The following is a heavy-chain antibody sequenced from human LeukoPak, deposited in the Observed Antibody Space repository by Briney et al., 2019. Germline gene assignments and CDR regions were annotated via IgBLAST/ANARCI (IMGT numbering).Heavy chain of an antibody. D-gene: IGHD3-9*01. J-gene: IGHJ3*02. CDR3: TTYYDILTGYSPGAFDI. CDR1: GFTFSSYS. CDR2: IKSKTDGGTT. V-gene: IGHV3-15*01. Sequence: GGSLRLSCAASGFTFSSYSMNWVRQAPGKGLEWVGRIKSKTDGGTTDYAAPVKGRFTISRDDSKNTLYLQMNSLKTEDTAVHYCTTYYDILTGYSPGAFDIWGQGTMVTVSS.